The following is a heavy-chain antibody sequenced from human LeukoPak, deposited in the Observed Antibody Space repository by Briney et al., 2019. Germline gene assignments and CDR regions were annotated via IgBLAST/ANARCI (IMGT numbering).Heavy chain of an antibody. CDR1: GGSISSYY. Sequence: SETLSLTCTVSGGSISSYYWSWIRQPPGKGLEWIGRIYTSGTTNYNPSLKSRVTMSVDTSKGQLSLKLTSVTAADTAVYYCALRGLYCSASTCGGALHIWGQGTMVTVSS. CDR2: IYTSGTT. V-gene: IGHV4-4*07. CDR3: ALRGLYCSASTCGGALHI. D-gene: IGHD2-15*01. J-gene: IGHJ3*02.